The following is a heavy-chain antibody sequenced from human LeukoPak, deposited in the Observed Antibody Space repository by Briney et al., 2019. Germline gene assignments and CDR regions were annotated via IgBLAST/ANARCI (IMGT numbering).Heavy chain of an antibody. Sequence: SETLSLTCTVSGGSISSGDYYWSWIRQPPGKGLEWIGYIYYSGSTYYNPSLKSRVTISVDTSKNQFSLKLSSVTAADTAVYFCASSYSSGWYYFDYWGQGTLVTVSS. V-gene: IGHV4-30-4*08. CDR3: ASSYSSGWYYFDY. J-gene: IGHJ4*02. CDR1: GGSISSGDYY. CDR2: IYYSGST. D-gene: IGHD6-19*01.